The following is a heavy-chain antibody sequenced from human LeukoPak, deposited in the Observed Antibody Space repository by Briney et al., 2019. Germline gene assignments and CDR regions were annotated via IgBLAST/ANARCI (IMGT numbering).Heavy chain of an antibody. J-gene: IGHJ4*02. Sequence: GGSLRLSCAASGFTFSSYAMSWVRQAPGKGLEWVSAISGSGGSTYYADSVKGRFTISRDNFKNTLYLQMNSLRAEDTAVYYCAKDTGSRYYFDYWGQGTLVTVSS. V-gene: IGHV3-23*01. CDR2: ISGSGGST. CDR3: AKDTGSRYYFDY. CDR1: GFTFSSYA.